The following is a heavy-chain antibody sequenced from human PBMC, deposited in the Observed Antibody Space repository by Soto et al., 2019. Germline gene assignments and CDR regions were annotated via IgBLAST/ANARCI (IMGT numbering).Heavy chain of an antibody. J-gene: IGHJ5*02. V-gene: IGHV4-39*01. Sequence: SETLSLTCTVSGDSISGSTYYWGWIRQPPGKGLEWIGSIYYRGSTYYIPSLKSRVTISVDTSKNQFSLKLSSVTAADTAVYYCARHPSDFWFDPWGQGTLVTVSS. CDR1: GDSISGSTYY. D-gene: IGHD2-21*02. CDR3: ARHPSDFWFDP. CDR2: IYYRGST.